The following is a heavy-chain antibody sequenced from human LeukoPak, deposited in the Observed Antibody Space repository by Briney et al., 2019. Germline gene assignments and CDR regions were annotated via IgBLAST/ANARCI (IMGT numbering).Heavy chain of an antibody. CDR2: IYTSGST. V-gene: IGHV4-61*02. CDR3: ARSIPQGFAAHYYGSGSYYSNYYYYMDV. J-gene: IGHJ6*03. D-gene: IGHD3-10*01. Sequence: SETLSLTCTVSGGSISSSSYYWSWIRQPAGKGLEWIGRIYTSGSTNYNPSLKSRVTMSVDTSKNQFSLKLSSVTAADTAVYYCARSIPQGFAAHYYGSGSYYSNYYYYMDVWGKGTTVTVSS. CDR1: GGSISSSSYY.